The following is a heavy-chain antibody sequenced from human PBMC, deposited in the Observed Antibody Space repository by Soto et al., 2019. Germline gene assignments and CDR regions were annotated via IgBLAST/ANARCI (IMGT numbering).Heavy chain of an antibody. V-gene: IGHV5-51*04. Sequence: GKSLKIACKGSGYSFTSYWIGWVRQMPGKGLEWMGIIYPGDSDTRYSPSFQGQVPISADNPISPAYLQWSSLKASDTAMYYCAKSRTPGGDYYYYGRGVWAQGTTLTAS. CDR3: AKSRTPGGDYYYYGRGV. CDR1: GYSFTSYW. J-gene: IGHJ6*02. CDR2: IYPGDSDT. D-gene: IGHD1-7*01.